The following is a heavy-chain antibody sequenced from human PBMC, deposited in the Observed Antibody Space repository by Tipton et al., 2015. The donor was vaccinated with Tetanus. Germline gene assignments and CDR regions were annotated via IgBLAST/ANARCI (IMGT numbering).Heavy chain of an antibody. D-gene: IGHD2-15*01. CDR3: ARDQKSATLSHFFYGLDV. V-gene: IGHV4-59*01. J-gene: IGHJ6*02. CDR2: IFYSGNT. Sequence: TLSLTCTVSGDPMNDFYWSWIRQPPGKGLEWIGHIFYSGNTDYNPSLKSRVTISVDTSRKQFSLRLSSVTAADTAVYYCARDQKSATLSHFFYGLDVWGQGTTVIVSS. CDR1: GDPMNDFY.